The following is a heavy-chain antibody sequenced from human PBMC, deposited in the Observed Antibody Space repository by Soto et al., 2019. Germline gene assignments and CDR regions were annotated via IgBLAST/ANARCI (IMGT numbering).Heavy chain of an antibody. Sequence: GGSLRLSCEASGFTFNTYSMHWVRQPPGKGLEWLAAIWYDGTQKYYADSVKGRFIISRDNSKKTLYLEMNSLRAEDTAVYYCAKDVCTYSSGSCYFDYWGQGTLVTVSS. CDR2: IWYDGTQK. CDR3: AKDVCTYSSGSCYFDY. D-gene: IGHD6-25*01. CDR1: GFTFNTYS. J-gene: IGHJ4*02. V-gene: IGHV3-33*06.